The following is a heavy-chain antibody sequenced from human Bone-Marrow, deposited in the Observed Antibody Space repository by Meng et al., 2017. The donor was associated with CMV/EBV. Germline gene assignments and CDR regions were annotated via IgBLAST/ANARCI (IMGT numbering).Heavy chain of an antibody. J-gene: IGHJ5*02. CDR2: IHPGDSDT. V-gene: IGHV5-51*01. CDR3: SRHKKAPYCTSSSCFETFGWFNP. CDR1: GYSFASHW. D-gene: IGHD2-2*01. Sequence: GGSLRLSCKASGYSFASHWIGWVRQMPGKGLEWMGIIHPGDSDTRYRPPFQGQVTISADKSITTAYLQWSSLKASDTAMYYCSRHKKAPYCTSSSCFETFGWFNPWGQGTLVTVSS.